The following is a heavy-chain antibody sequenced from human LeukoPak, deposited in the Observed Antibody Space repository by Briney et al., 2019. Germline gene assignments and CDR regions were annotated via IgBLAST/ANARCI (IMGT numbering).Heavy chain of an antibody. Sequence: TSVKVSCKASGSTFTSSAVQWVRQARGQRLEWIGWIVVGSGNTNYAQKFQERVTITRDVSTSTAYMELSSLRSEDTAVYYCAAVHSSSFDYWGQGTLVTVSS. V-gene: IGHV1-58*01. CDR2: IVVGSGNT. J-gene: IGHJ4*02. CDR3: AAVHSSSFDY. D-gene: IGHD6-13*01. CDR1: GSTFTSSA.